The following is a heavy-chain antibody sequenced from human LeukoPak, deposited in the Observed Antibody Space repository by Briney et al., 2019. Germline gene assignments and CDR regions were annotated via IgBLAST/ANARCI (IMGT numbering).Heavy chain of an antibody. J-gene: IGHJ4*02. D-gene: IGHD5-12*01. Sequence: GSLRLSCAASGFTFSNYAMSWVRQAPGKGLEWVSAIRGNGGTTYDADSVKGRFTISRDNSKNTLYLEMKSLRADDTAVYYCAKIVAISGRPREGFDYWGQGTLVTVSS. CDR2: IRGNGGTT. CDR3: AKIVAISGRPREGFDY. V-gene: IGHV3-23*01. CDR1: GFTFSNYA.